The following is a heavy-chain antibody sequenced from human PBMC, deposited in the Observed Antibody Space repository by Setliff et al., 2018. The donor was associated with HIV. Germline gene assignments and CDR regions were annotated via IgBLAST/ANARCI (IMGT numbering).Heavy chain of an antibody. Sequence: ASVKVSCKASGYTFTDYYIHWVRQAPGQGLEWMGWINPNSSDTNYAQKFQGRVTMTRDTSISTAYMDLSRLRSDDTAVYYCARRVPPIPSGDLDYWGQGTLVSVSS. D-gene: IGHD4-17*01. CDR1: GYTFTDYY. CDR3: ARRVPPIPSGDLDY. V-gene: IGHV1-2*02. J-gene: IGHJ4*02. CDR2: INPNSSDT.